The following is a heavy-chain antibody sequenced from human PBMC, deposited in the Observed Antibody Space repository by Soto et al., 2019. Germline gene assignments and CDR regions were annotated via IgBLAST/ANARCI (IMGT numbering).Heavy chain of an antibody. J-gene: IGHJ5*02. V-gene: IGHV1-69*01. D-gene: IGHD3-9*01. CDR1: GGTFSSCA. Sequence: AFVEVSWNPAGGTFSSCAISWARQATGHRPECMGGIIPIFGTANYAQKFQGRVTITADESTSTAYMELSSLRSEDTAVYYCAREGVLRYFDWSQGDNWFDPWGQGTLVTVSS. CDR3: AREGVLRYFDWSQGDNWFDP. CDR2: IIPIFGTA.